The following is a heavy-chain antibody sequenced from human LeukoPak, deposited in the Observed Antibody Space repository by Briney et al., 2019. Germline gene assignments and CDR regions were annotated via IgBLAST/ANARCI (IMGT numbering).Heavy chain of an antibody. CDR2: ISSSGSTI. Sequence: GGSLRLSCAASGFTFSSYEMNWVRQAPGKGLEWVSYISSSGSTIYYADSVKGRFTISRDNAKNSLYLQMNSLRAEDTAVYYCARDLLIYGDYDPGMDVWGQGTTVTVSS. CDR3: ARDLLIYGDYDPGMDV. J-gene: IGHJ6*02. D-gene: IGHD4-17*01. V-gene: IGHV3-48*03. CDR1: GFTFSSYE.